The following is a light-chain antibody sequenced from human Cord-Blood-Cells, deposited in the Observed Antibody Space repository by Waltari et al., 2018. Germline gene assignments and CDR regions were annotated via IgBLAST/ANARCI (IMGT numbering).Light chain of an antibody. CDR2: GNS. V-gene: IGLV1-40*01. CDR1: SSTTGAGYY. Sequence: QSVLTQPPSVSGAPGQRVTISCPGSSSTTGAGYYVHWYQQLPGTAPKLLIYGNSNRPSGVPDRFSGSKSGTSASLAITGLQAEDEADYYCQSYDSSLSVVFGGGTKLTVL. J-gene: IGLJ2*01. CDR3: QSYDSSLSVV.